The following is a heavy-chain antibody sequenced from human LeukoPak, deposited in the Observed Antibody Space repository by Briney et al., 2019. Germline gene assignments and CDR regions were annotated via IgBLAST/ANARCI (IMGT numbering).Heavy chain of an antibody. J-gene: IGHJ3*01. V-gene: IGHV3-23*01. CDR2: ISGGGDST. Sequence: GGSLRLSCAASGFTFSSYPIMWVRQAPGKGLEWVSAISGGGDSTYYADSVKGRFTISRDKSKNTLYLQMNSLRAEDTAVYYCAKDQGVWGQGTMVTVSS. CDR1: GFTFSSYP. CDR3: AKDQGV.